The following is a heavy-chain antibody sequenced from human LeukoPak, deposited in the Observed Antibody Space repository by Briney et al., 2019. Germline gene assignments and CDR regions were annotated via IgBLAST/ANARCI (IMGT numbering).Heavy chain of an antibody. CDR1: GYAFTSYY. J-gene: IGHJ4*02. Sequence: ASVKVSCKASGYAFTSYYMHWVRQAPGQGLEWMGIINPSGGSTSYAQKFQGRVTMTRDTSTSTVYIELSSLRSEDTAVYYCARRSGWYDRYFDYWGQGTLVTVSS. CDR3: ARRSGWYDRYFDY. V-gene: IGHV1-46*01. D-gene: IGHD6-19*01. CDR2: INPSGGST.